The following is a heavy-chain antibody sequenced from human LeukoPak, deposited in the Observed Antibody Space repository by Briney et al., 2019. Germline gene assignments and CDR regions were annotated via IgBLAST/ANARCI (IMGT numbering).Heavy chain of an antibody. CDR1: GGSISSYY. CDR2: IYTSGST. V-gene: IGHV4-4*07. CDR3: AREGYDILTGYRQIFDY. Sequence: SETLSLTYTVSGGSISSYYWSWIRQPAGKGLEWIGRIYTSGSTNYNPSLKSRVTMSVDTSKNQFSLKLSSVTAADTAVYYCAREGYDILTGYRQIFDYWGQGTLVTVSS. D-gene: IGHD3-9*01. J-gene: IGHJ4*02.